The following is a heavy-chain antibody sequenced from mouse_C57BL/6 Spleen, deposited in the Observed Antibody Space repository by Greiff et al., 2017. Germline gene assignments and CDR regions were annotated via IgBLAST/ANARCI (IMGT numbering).Heavy chain of an antibody. Sequence: EVQGVESGEGLVKPGGSLKLSCAASGFTFSSYAMSWVRQTPEKRLEWVAYISSGCDYIYYADTVKGRFTISRDNARNTLYLQMSSLKSEDTAMYYCTRDEESYWYFDVWGTGTTVTVSS. J-gene: IGHJ1*03. CDR1: GFTFSSYA. CDR3: TRDEESYWYFDV. V-gene: IGHV5-9-1*02. CDR2: ISSGCDYI.